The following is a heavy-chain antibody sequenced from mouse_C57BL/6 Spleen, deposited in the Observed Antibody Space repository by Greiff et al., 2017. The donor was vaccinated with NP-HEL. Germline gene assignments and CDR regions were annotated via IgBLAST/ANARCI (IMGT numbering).Heavy chain of an antibody. D-gene: IGHD1-1*01. CDR3: AIEVTTGYFDY. J-gene: IGHJ2*01. Sequence: QVQLQQSGAELVKPGASVKLSCKASGYTFTSYWMQWVKQRPGQGLEWIGEIDPSDSYTNYNQTFKGKATLTVDTSSSTAYMQLSSLTSEDSAVYYCAIEVTTGYFDYWGQGTTLTVSS. CDR2: IDPSDSYT. CDR1: GYTFTSYW. V-gene: IGHV1-50*01.